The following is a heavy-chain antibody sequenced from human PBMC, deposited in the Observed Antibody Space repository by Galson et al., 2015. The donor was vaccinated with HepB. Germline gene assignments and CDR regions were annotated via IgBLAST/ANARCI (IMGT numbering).Heavy chain of an antibody. V-gene: IGHV3-23*01. J-gene: IGHJ4*02. CDR1: GFTFSSYA. D-gene: IGHD6-19*01. CDR2: ISGSVRST. CDR3: GKEGSSGWDGVDY. Sequence: SLRLSCAASGFTFSSYAMTWVRQAPGKGLEWVSSISGSVRSTYYADSVKGRFTISRDNSKNTLYLLMNSLRAEDTAVYHCGKEGSSGWDGVDYWGQGTLVTVSS.